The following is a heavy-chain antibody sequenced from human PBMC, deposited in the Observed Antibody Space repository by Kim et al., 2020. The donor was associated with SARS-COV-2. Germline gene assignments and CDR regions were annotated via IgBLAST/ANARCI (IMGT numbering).Heavy chain of an antibody. CDR3: ARSAGSTRLWYFDL. D-gene: IGHD6-13*01. CDR2: INHSGST. CDR1: GGSFSGYY. V-gene: IGHV4-34*01. Sequence: SETLSLTCAVYGGSFSGYYWSWIRQPPGKGLEWIGEINHSGSTNYNPSLKSRVTISVDTSKNQFSLKLSSVTAADTAVYYCARSAGSTRLWYFDLWGRGTLVTVSS. J-gene: IGHJ2*01.